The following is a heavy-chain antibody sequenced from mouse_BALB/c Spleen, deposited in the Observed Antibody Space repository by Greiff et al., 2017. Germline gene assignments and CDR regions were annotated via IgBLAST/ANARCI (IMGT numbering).Heavy chain of an antibody. CDR3: ARQWGNYPYYYAMDY. Sequence: VQLVESGPDLVAPSQSLSITCTVSGFSLTSYGVHWVRQPPGKGLEWLVVIWSDGSTTYNSALKSRLSISKDNSKSQVFLKMNSLQTDDTAMYYCARQWGNYPYYYAMDYWGQGTSVTVSS. D-gene: IGHD2-1*01. V-gene: IGHV2-6-2*01. CDR2: IWSDGST. J-gene: IGHJ4*01. CDR1: GFSLTSYG.